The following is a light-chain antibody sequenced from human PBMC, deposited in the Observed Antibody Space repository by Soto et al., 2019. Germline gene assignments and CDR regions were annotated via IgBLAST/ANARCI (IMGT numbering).Light chain of an antibody. CDR3: QQYEELPLT. CDR1: QDINNY. V-gene: IGKV1-33*01. J-gene: IGKJ4*01. CDR2: DAS. Sequence: DIQLTQSPSSLSASVGDRVTITCQASQDINNYVNWYQQKPGKAPKLLIFDASSVETGDPSRFSGSGSGTHFTFTISSLELDDMARYHCQQYEELPLTFGGGTRVEL.